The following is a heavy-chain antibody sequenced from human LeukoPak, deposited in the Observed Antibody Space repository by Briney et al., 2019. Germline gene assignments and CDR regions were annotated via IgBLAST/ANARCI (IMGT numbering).Heavy chain of an antibody. J-gene: IGHJ6*02. D-gene: IGHD4-17*01. CDR1: GFTVSSNY. CDR2: IYSGGST. V-gene: IGHV3-53*04. Sequence: PGGSLRLSCAASGFTVSSNYMSWVRQAPGEGLEWVSVIYSGGSTYYADSVKGRFTISRHNSKNTLYLQMNSLRAEDTAVYYCARDSKYGVYGMDVWGQGTTVTVSS. CDR3: ARDSKYGVYGMDV.